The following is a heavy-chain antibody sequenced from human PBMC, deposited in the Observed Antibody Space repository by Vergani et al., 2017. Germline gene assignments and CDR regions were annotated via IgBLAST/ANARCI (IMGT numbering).Heavy chain of an antibody. Sequence: QVQLQESGPGLVKPSETLSLTCTVSGGSISSYYWSWIRQPPGKGLEWIGYIYYSVSTNYNPSLKSRVTISVDTSKNQFSLKLSSVTAADTAVYYCARDGHYYDRVPLGMDVWGQGTTVTVSS. CDR1: GGSISSYY. J-gene: IGHJ6*02. CDR3: ARDGHYYDRVPLGMDV. CDR2: IYYSVST. V-gene: IGHV4-59*01. D-gene: IGHD3-22*01.